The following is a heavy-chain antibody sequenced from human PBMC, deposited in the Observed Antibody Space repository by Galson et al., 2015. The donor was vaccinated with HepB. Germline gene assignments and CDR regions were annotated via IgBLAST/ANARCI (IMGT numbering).Heavy chain of an antibody. Sequence: SLRLSCAASGFTFSSYAMHWVRQAPGKGLEWVAVISYDGSNKYYADSVKGRFTISRDNSKNTLYLQMNSLRAEDTAVYYCARGSGYDSSGYYYYYFDYWGQGTLVTVSS. CDR3: ARGSGYDSSGYYYYYFDY. D-gene: IGHD3-22*01. CDR2: ISYDGSNK. V-gene: IGHV3-30*04. J-gene: IGHJ4*02. CDR1: GFTFSSYA.